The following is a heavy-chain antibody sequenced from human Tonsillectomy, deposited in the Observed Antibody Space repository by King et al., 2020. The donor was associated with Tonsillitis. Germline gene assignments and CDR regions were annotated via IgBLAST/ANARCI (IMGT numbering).Heavy chain of an antibody. V-gene: IGHV4-59*01. CDR1: VGSISSYY. CDR3: ASADFYGDFVFDY. J-gene: IGHJ4*02. D-gene: IGHD4-17*01. CDR2: IYYSGST. Sequence: QVQLQESGPGLVKPSETLSLTCTVSVGSISSYYWSWIRQPPGKGLEWIGYIYYSGSTNYNPSLKSRVTISVDTSKNQFSLELSSVTAADTAVYYCASADFYGDFVFDYWGQGTLVTVSS.